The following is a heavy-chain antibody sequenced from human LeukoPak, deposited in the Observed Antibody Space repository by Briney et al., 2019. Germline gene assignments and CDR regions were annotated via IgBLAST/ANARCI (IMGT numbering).Heavy chain of an antibody. CDR1: GGSISSYY. V-gene: IGHV4-59*01. CDR3: ARLDHWNDEGDWFDP. Sequence: PSETLSLTCTVSGGSISSYYWSWIRQPPGKGLEWIGYIYYSGSTNYNPSLKSRVTISVNTSKNQFSLKLSSVTAADTAVYYCARLDHWNDEGDWFDPWGQGTLVTVSS. D-gene: IGHD1-1*01. J-gene: IGHJ5*02. CDR2: IYYSGST.